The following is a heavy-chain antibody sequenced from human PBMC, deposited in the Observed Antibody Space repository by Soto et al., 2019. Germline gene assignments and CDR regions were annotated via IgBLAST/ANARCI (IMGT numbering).Heavy chain of an antibody. CDR2: IYYSGST. CDR1: GGSISSSSYY. CDR3: ARVAVAGTRVDY. D-gene: IGHD6-19*01. J-gene: IGHJ4*02. Sequence: NPSETLSLTCTVSGGSISSSSYYCGWIRQPPGKGLEWIGSIYYSGSTNYNPSLKSRVTISVDTSKNQFSLKLSSVTAADTAVYYCARVAVAGTRVDYWGQGTLVTVSS. V-gene: IGHV4-39*07.